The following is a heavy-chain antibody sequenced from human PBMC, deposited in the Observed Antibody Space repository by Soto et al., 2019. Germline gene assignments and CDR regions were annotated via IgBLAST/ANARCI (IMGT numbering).Heavy chain of an antibody. D-gene: IGHD3-22*01. J-gene: IGHJ5*02. CDR2: IIPIFGTA. Sequence: SVKVSSKASRGTLSSYAISGVRQAPEQGLEWMGGIIPIFGTANYAQKFQGRVTITADESTSTAYMELSSLRSEDTAVYYCARPTRYYYDSSGQSAWFDPWGQGTLVTVSS. CDR1: RGTLSSYA. V-gene: IGHV1-69*13. CDR3: ARPTRYYYDSSGQSAWFDP.